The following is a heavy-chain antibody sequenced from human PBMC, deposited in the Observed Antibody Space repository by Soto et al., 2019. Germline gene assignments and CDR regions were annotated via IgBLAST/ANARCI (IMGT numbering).Heavy chain of an antibody. CDR3: NRDTDCSSTSCYTGY. J-gene: IGHJ4*02. Sequence: GSLRLPCPASGFTFGDYAMSGIRLAQGKGLEWVGFIRSKAYGGTTEYAASVKGRFTISRDDSKSIAYLQMNSLKTEDTAVYYCNRDTDCSSTSCYTGYWGQGTLVTVYS. D-gene: IGHD2-2*02. CDR2: IRSKAYGGTT. CDR1: GFTFGDYA. V-gene: IGHV3-49*03.